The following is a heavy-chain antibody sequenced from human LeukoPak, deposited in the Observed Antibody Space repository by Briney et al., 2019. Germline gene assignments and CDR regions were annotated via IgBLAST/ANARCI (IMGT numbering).Heavy chain of an antibody. V-gene: IGHV5-51*01. CDR3: ARQLEGSGRLGNAFDI. J-gene: IGHJ3*02. CDR2: IYPGDSDT. Sequence: GESLKISCKGSGYSFTSYWIGWVRQMPGKGLEWMGIIYPGDSDTRYSPSFQGQVTISADKSISTAYLQWSSLKASDTAMYYCARQLEGSGRLGNAFDIWGLGTMVTVSS. D-gene: IGHD6-19*01. CDR1: GYSFTSYW.